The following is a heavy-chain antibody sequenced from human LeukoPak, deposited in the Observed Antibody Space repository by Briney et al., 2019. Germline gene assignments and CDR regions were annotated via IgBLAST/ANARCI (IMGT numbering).Heavy chain of an antibody. J-gene: IGHJ4*02. Sequence: GGSLRLSCAASGFTFSSYAMRWVRQAPGKGLEWVAVISYDGSNKYYADSVKGRFTISRDNSKNTLYLQMNSLRAEDTAVYYCARDQYSSGWSPHFDYWGQGTLVTVSS. CDR3: ARDQYSSGWSPHFDY. CDR2: ISYDGSNK. CDR1: GFTFSSYA. V-gene: IGHV3-30*01. D-gene: IGHD6-19*01.